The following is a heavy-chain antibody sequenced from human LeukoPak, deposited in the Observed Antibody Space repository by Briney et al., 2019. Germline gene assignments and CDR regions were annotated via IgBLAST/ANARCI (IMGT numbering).Heavy chain of an antibody. CDR3: ARVQWESAHDAFDI. CDR1: GFTFSSYS. CDR2: ISSSSSYI. D-gene: IGHD1-26*01. J-gene: IGHJ3*02. V-gene: IGHV3-21*01. Sequence: GGSLRLSCAASGFTFSSYSMNWVRQAPGKGLEWVSSISSSSSYIYYADSVKGRFTISRDNAKNSLYLQMNSLRAEDTAVYYCARVQWESAHDAFDIWGQGTMVTVSS.